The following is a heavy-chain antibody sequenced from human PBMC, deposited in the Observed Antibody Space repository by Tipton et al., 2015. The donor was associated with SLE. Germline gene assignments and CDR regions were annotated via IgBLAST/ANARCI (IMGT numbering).Heavy chain of an antibody. D-gene: IGHD1-26*01. CDR1: DGSIRSTNYY. V-gene: IGHV4-61*03. CDR2: ISQSGST. CDR3: ARGPVGAIPFDY. Sequence: TLSLTCTVSDGSIRSTNYYWGWIRQPPGKGLEWIGYISQSGSTKYNASLKSRVTISADTSKNHFSLRLTSVTAADTAVYYCARGPVGAIPFDYWGPGALITVSS. J-gene: IGHJ4*02.